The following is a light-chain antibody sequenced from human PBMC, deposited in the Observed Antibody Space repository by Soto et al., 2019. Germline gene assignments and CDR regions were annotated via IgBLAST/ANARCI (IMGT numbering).Light chain of an antibody. CDR1: QSISTY. CDR2: AAS. CDR3: QQCYGSPRT. Sequence: DIQMTQSPSTLSASVGDRVTITCRASQSISTYLNWYKQKLGKAPTILIYAASSLQSGVPSRFRGGGSGTDFTLTISSLQPEDFATYCCQQCYGSPRTFGQGTKV. J-gene: IGKJ1*01. V-gene: IGKV1-39*01.